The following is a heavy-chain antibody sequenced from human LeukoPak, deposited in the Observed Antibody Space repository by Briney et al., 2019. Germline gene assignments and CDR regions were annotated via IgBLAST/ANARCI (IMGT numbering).Heavy chain of an antibody. CDR1: GGSFSGYY. D-gene: IGHD2-15*01. V-gene: IGHV4-59*01. Sequence: SETLSLTCAVYGGSFSGYYWSWIRQPPGKGLEWIGYIYYNGNTNYSPSLKSRVTISVDTSKNQFSLKLSSVTTADTAVYFCARYIRGSYGAFDVWGQGTMVTVSS. CDR3: ARYIRGSYGAFDV. CDR2: IYYNGNT. J-gene: IGHJ3*01.